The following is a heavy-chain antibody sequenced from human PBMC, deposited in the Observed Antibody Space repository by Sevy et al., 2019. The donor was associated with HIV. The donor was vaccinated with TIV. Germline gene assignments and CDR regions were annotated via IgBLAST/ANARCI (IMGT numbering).Heavy chain of an antibody. J-gene: IGHJ5*02. D-gene: IGHD3-22*01. CDR2: ISDSGGNT. CDR1: GFTFSSYA. V-gene: IGHV3-23*01. CDR3: AKDPPTHNYYGSSGYFDN. Sequence: GGSLRLSCAASGFTFSSYAMSWVSQAPEKGLEWVSVISDSGGNTYYADSVKGRFTISRDNSRNTLYLQMNSLRAEDTAVYYCAKDPPTHNYYGSSGYFDNWGQGTLVTVSS.